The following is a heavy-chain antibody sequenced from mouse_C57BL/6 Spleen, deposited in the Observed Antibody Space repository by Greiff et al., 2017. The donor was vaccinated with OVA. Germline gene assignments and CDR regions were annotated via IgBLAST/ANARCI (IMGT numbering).Heavy chain of an antibody. V-gene: IGHV1-59*01. CDR1: GYTFTSYW. Sequence: QVQLQQPGAELVRPGTSVKLSCKASGYTFTSYWMHWVKQRPGQGLEWIGVIDPSDSYTNYNQKFKGKATLTVDTSSSTAYMQLSSLTSEDSAVYYCANYGYDGGDDWGQGTTLTVSS. CDR3: ANYGYDGGDD. CDR2: IDPSDSYT. J-gene: IGHJ2*01. D-gene: IGHD2-2*01.